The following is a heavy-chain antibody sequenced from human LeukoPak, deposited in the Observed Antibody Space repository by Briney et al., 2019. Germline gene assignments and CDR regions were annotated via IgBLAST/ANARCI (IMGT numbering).Heavy chain of an antibody. D-gene: IGHD2-8*01. J-gene: IGHJ4*02. CDR3: ARDGGGYSWADY. CDR2: ISAYNGNT. Sequence: ASVKVSCKASGYTFTSYGISWVRQAPGQGREGMGWISAYNGNTNSAKKLQGTVSMDTDTSTSTAYMELRSLRSDDKAVYYCARDGGGYSWADYWGQGTLVTVSS. CDR1: GYTFTSYG. V-gene: IGHV1-18*01.